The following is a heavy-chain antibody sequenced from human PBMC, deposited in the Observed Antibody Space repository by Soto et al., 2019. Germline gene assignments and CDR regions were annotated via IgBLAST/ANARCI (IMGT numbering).Heavy chain of an antibody. D-gene: IGHD6-6*01. J-gene: IGHJ4*02. CDR2: INHSGST. Sequence: QVQLQQWGAGLLKPSETLSLTCAVYGGSFSGYYWSWIRQPPGKGLEWIGEINHSGSTNYNPSLKSRVTISVDTSKNQFSLKLSSVTAADTAVYYCARGLMGRIAARHSSKRPWNYFDYWGQGTLVTVSS. V-gene: IGHV4-34*01. CDR3: ARGLMGRIAARHSSKRPWNYFDY. CDR1: GGSFSGYY.